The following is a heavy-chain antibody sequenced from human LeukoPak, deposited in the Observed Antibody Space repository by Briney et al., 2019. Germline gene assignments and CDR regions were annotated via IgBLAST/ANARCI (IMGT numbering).Heavy chain of an antibody. J-gene: IGHJ6*02. CDR1: GFTFSSYA. CDR2: ISGSGGST. V-gene: IGHV3-23*01. Sequence: PGGSLRLSCAASGFTFSSYAMSWVRQAPGKGLEWVSVISGSGGSTYFADSVKGRFTISRANSKNTLYLEMNSLRAEDTAVYYCAKPNTVVDYYYAMDVWGQGTTVTVSS. CDR3: AKPNTVVDYYYAMDV. D-gene: IGHD4-17*01.